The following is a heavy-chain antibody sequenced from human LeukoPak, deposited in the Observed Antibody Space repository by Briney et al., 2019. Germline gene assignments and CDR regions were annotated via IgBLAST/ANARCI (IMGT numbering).Heavy chain of an antibody. D-gene: IGHD6-19*01. Sequence: SETLSLTCTVSGGSISSSSYYWSWIRQPAGKGLEWIGRIYTSGNTNYNPSLKSRVTISVDTSKNQFSLKLSSVTAADTAVYYCARYSSGWFYWGQGTLVTVSS. CDR2: IYTSGNT. CDR1: GGSISSSSYY. V-gene: IGHV4-61*02. J-gene: IGHJ4*02. CDR3: ARYSSGWFY.